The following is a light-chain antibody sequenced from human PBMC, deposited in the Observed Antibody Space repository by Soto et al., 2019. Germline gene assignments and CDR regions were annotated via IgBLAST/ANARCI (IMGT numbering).Light chain of an antibody. CDR1: QSVSSSY. J-gene: IGKJ2*01. CDR2: GAS. V-gene: IGKV3-20*01. Sequence: EIVLTQSPGTLSLSPGERATLSCRASQSVSSSYLAWYQQKPGQAPRLLIYGASSRATGIPDRFSGSGSGTDFTLTISRLEPEDFAVYYCQQYAGLPYTFGQGTKLEIK. CDR3: QQYAGLPYT.